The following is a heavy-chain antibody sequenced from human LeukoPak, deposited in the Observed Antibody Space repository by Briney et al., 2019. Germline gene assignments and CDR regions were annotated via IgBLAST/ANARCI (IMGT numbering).Heavy chain of an antibody. CDR2: ISAYNGNT. D-gene: IGHD3-9*01. Sequence: GASVKVSCKASGYTFTSYGISWVRQAPGQGLEWMGWISAYNGNTNYAQKLQGRVTMTTDTSTSTAYMELRSLRSDDTAVYYCARIHVLRYFDWLLSYLDYWGQGTLVTVSS. J-gene: IGHJ4*02. V-gene: IGHV1-18*01. CDR3: ARIHVLRYFDWLLSYLDY. CDR1: GYTFTSYG.